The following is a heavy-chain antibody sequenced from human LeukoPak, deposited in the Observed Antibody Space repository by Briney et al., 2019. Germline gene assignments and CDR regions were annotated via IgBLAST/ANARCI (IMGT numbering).Heavy chain of an antibody. CDR1: GYTFTYHY. Sequence: GASVKVSCKASGYTFTYHYLHWVRQAPGQALEWMGWITPFNGNTYYAQKFQDRVTITRDRSMSTAYMELSSLRSEDTAMYYCATIRADEQLVRGYYYYYYYMDVWGKGTTVTVSS. CDR3: ATIRADEQLVRGYYYYYYYMDV. J-gene: IGHJ6*03. D-gene: IGHD6-6*01. CDR2: ITPFNGNT. V-gene: IGHV1-45*02.